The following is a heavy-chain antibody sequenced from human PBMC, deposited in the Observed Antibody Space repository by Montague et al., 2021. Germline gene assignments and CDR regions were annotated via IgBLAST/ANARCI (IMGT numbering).Heavy chain of an antibody. CDR3: ARMGTNWDY. Sequence: SETLSLTCTVSGDSINFYYWSWIRQPPGKGLEWIGYVYYTGTTNYNPSLKSRVSISVDTSRNQFFLNVNSVTAADTAVYYCARMGTNWDYWGQGTLVTVSS. J-gene: IGHJ4*02. V-gene: IGHV4-59*01. CDR1: GDSINFYY. CDR2: VYYTGTT. D-gene: IGHD2-8*01.